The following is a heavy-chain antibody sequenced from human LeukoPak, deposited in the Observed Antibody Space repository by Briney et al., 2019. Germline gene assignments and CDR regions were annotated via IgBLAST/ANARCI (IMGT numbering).Heavy chain of an antibody. CDR2: ISYDGSNK. CDR3: AKSPIAAAPYYFDY. V-gene: IGHV3-30*18. J-gene: IGHJ4*02. CDR1: GFTFSSYG. Sequence: GGSLRLSCAASGFTFSSYGMHWVRQAPGKGLEWVAVISYDGSNKNCADSVRGRFTISRDNSKNTLHLQMNSLRAEDTAVYYCAKSPIAAAPYYFDYWGQGTLVTVSS. D-gene: IGHD6-13*01.